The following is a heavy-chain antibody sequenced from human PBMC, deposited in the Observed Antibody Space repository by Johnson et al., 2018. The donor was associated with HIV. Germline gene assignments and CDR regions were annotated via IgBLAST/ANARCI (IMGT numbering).Heavy chain of an antibody. CDR3: AKGWELNPDDACDI. V-gene: IGHV3-30*02. CDR1: GFTFSNYG. Sequence: QVQLVESGGGVVQPGGSLRLSCAASGFTFSNYGMHWVSQAPGKGLEWVAFIRYDGSNKYYADSVKGRFTISRDNSKNTLYLQMNSLRAEDTAVYYCAKGWELNPDDACDIWGQGKMVTVSS. D-gene: IGHD1-26*01. J-gene: IGHJ3*02. CDR2: IRYDGSNK.